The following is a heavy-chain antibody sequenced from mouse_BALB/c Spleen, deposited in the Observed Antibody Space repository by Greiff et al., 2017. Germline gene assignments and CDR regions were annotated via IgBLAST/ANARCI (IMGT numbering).Heavy chain of an antibody. Sequence: EVQLVESGAELVKPGASVKLSCTASGFNIKDTYMHWVKQRPEQGLEWIGRIDPANGNTKYDPKFQGKATITADTSSNTAYLQLSSLTSEDTAVYYCARETYGYDEAMDYWGQGTSVTVSS. J-gene: IGHJ4*01. D-gene: IGHD2-2*01. V-gene: IGHV14-3*02. CDR1: GFNIKDTY. CDR3: ARETYGYDEAMDY. CDR2: IDPANGNT.